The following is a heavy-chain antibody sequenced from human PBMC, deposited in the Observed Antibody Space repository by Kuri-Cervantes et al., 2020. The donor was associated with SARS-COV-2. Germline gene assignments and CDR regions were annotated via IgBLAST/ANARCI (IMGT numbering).Heavy chain of an antibody. V-gene: IGHV5-51*01. D-gene: IGHD6-13*01. CDR2: ICPYDSTT. CDR1: GYSFTTYC. CDR3: ARRLAAGVDY. Sequence: GESLKISCKASGYSFTTYCIAWVRQKPGKGLEWMGTICPYDSTTTYGPSFQGQVTISADKSVDTAYLQWSSLKASDTAMYYCARRLAAGVDYWGQGTLVTVSS. J-gene: IGHJ4*02.